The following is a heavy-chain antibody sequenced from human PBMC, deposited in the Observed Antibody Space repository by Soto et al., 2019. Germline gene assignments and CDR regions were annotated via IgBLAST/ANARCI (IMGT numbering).Heavy chain of an antibody. Sequence: GASVKVSCKASGYTFTSYAMHWVRQAPGQRLEWMGWINAGNGNTKYSQKFQGRVTITRDTSASTAYMELSSLRSEDTAVYYCARALFTARPAAKDPWSQGTLVTVSS. CDR1: GYTFTSYA. D-gene: IGHD3-16*01. CDR2: INAGNGNT. V-gene: IGHV1-3*01. J-gene: IGHJ5*02. CDR3: ARALFTARPAAKDP.